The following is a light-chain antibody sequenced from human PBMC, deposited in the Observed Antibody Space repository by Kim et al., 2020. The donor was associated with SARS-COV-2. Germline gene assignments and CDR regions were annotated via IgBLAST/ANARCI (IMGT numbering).Light chain of an antibody. CDR3: QQYNNWPLG. CDR2: GAS. V-gene: IGKV3D-15*01. J-gene: IGKJ4*01. CDR1: QSVSSN. Sequence: GSPGERAPLSCRASQSVSSNLAWYQQKPGQAPRLLIYGASTRATGIPARFSGSGSGTEFTLTISSLQSEDFAVYYCQQYNNWPLGFGGGTKVDIK.